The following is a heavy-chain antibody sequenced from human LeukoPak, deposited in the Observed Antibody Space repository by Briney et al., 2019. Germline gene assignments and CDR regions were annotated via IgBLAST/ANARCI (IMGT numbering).Heavy chain of an antibody. CDR2: IYHSGST. V-gene: IGHV4-4*02. Sequence: MPSETLSLTCAVSGGSISSTNWWSWVRQPPGKGLEWIGEIYHSGSTNYNPSLKSRVTISVDTSKNQFSLKLNSVTAADTAVYYCATRKVRGIIGYYYSGMDVWGQGTTVTVSS. J-gene: IGHJ6*02. CDR1: GGSISSTNW. CDR3: ATRKVRGIIGYYYSGMDV. D-gene: IGHD3-16*02.